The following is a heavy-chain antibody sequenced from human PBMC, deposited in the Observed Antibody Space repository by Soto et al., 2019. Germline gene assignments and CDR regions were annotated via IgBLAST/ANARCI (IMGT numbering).Heavy chain of an antibody. D-gene: IGHD6-25*01. CDR3: ARDIAAATPLFAY. V-gene: IGHV4-61*01. J-gene: IGHJ4*02. CDR1: GGSVSSGSYY. CDR2: IYYSGSS. Sequence: QVQLQESGPGLVKPSETLSLTCTVSGGSVSSGSYYWSWIRQPPGKGLEWIGYIYYSGSSNYNPSLKSRVTISVDTSKNQFSLKLSSVTAADTAVYYCARDIAAATPLFAYWGQGTLVTVSS.